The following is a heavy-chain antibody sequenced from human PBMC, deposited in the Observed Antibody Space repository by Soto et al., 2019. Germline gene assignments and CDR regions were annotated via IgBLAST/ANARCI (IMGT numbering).Heavy chain of an antibody. Sequence: QITLKESGPTLVKLTQTLTLTCTFSGFSLTTSEVGVGWIRQPPGKALEWLALIYWDDDKRYSPSLKSRLTITKDTSKNQVVLTMTNMDPVDTATYYCAHRGYASSGTDAFDIWGQGTMVIVSS. J-gene: IGHJ3*02. CDR2: IYWDDDK. CDR3: AHRGYASSGTDAFDI. D-gene: IGHD3-22*01. CDR1: GFSLTTSEVG. V-gene: IGHV2-5*02.